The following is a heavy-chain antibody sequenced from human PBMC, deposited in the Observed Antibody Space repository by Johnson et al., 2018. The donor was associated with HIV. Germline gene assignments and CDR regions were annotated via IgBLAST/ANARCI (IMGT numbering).Heavy chain of an antibody. CDR3: ARSGVLLWFGEKDDAFDI. V-gene: IGHV3-74*01. CDR2: INWNGART. J-gene: IGHJ3*02. Sequence: QPGRSLRLSCAASGFSFSTYWMHWVRQAPGQGLVWVSTINWNGARTGYVDSMKGRCTISRDNSKNTLYLQMNSLRAEDTAVYYCARSGVLLWFGEKDDAFDIWGQGTMVTVSS. CDR1: GFSFSTYW. D-gene: IGHD3-10*01.